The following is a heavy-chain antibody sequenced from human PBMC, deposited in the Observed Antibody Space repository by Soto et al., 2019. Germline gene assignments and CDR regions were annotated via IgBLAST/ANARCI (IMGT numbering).Heavy chain of an antibody. J-gene: IGHJ4*02. D-gene: IGHD5-18*01. V-gene: IGHV1-2*06. Sequence: QVQLVQSGAEVKNPGASVRVSCKASGYRFTAYYIHWVRQAPGQGLEWMGRMNLDTGGTMYAQKFQGRVTLTRDTSLSTASMEVSSLKSDDTAVSYCARDGNFVLRGYSFAFDVWGQGTLVSVSS. CDR1: GYRFTAYY. CDR3: ARDGNFVLRGYSFAFDV. CDR2: MNLDTGGT.